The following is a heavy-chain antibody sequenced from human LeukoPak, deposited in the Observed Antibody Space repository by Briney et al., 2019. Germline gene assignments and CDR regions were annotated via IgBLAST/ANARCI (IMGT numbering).Heavy chain of an antibody. CDR2: IYYSGST. CDR3: WRGRAVRGVNFFYY. CDR1: GGSISSYY. D-gene: IGHD3-10*01. Sequence: SETLSLTCTVSGGSISSYYWSWIRQPPGKGLEWIGYIYYSGSTNYNPSLKSRVTISVDTSKNQFSLKLSSVTAAATAVYCCWRGRAVRGVNFFYYLGQGTLVTVSS. J-gene: IGHJ4*02. V-gene: IGHV4-59*01.